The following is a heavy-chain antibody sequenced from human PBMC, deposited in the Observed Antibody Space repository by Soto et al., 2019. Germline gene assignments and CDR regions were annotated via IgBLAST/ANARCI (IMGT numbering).Heavy chain of an antibody. Sequence: ASVKVSCKASGNTVPNYAIHWVRQAPGQRLEWMGWINGGNGNTYNSKHFKGKVTFTRDTSAGTVNKKRRSITTEDTAVYYCARDDSGFSGSHYIDYFNYGG. V-gene: IGHV1-3*01. CDR1: GNTVPNYA. J-gene: IGHJ4*01. CDR2: INGGNGNT. D-gene: IGHD1-26*01. CDR3: ARDDSGFSGSHYIDYFNY.